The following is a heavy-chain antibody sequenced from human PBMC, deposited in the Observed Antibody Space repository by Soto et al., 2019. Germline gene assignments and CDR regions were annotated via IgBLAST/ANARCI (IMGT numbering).Heavy chain of an antibody. Sequence: SETLSLTCAVYGGSFSNYYWFWIRQPPGKGLEWIGEINHSGSTNYNPSLKSRVTISVDTSKNQFSLKLSSVTAADTAVYYCARGDSNGWFDYWGQGILVTVSS. CDR1: GGSFSNYY. D-gene: IGHD6-19*01. CDR2: INHSGST. V-gene: IGHV4-34*01. J-gene: IGHJ4*02. CDR3: ARGDSNGWFDY.